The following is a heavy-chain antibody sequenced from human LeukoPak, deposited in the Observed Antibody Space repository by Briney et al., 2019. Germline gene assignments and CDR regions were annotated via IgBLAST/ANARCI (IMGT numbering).Heavy chain of an antibody. Sequence: SETLSLTCTVSGGSISSYYWGWIRQPPGKGLEWIGSIYYSGSTYYNPSLKSRVTISVDTSKNQFSLKLSSVTAADTAVYYCARPYYDYVWGSYRPLDAFDIWGQGTMVTVSS. CDR3: ARPYYDYVWGSYRPLDAFDI. J-gene: IGHJ3*02. D-gene: IGHD3-16*02. CDR2: IYYSGST. V-gene: IGHV4-39*01. CDR1: GGSISSYY.